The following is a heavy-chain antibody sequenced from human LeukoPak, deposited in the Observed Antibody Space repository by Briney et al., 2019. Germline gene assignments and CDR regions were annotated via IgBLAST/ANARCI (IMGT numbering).Heavy chain of an antibody. CDR1: GGSISSYY. CDR2: IYYSGST. CDR3: ARSYYDFWSGYYHVDY. Sequence: SETLSLTCTVSGGSISSYYWSWIRQPPGKGLEWIGYIYYSGSTNYNPSLKSRVTISVDTSKNQFSLKLSSVTAADTAVYYCARSYYDFWSGYYHVDYWGQGTLVTVSS. J-gene: IGHJ4*02. D-gene: IGHD3-3*01. V-gene: IGHV4-59*01.